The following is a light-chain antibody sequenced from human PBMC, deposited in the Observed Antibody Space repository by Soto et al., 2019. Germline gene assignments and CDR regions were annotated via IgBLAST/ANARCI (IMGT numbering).Light chain of an antibody. CDR3: AAWDDSLNGWV. V-gene: IGLV2-14*01. CDR1: SSDVGAYKY. J-gene: IGLJ3*02. CDR2: EVS. Sequence: QSALTQPASVSGSPGQSITISCTGSSSDVGAYKYVSWYQQHPGKAPKLIIYEVSNRPSAVSNRFSGSKSDNTASLTISGLQAEDEADYYCAAWDDSLNGWVFGGGTKLTVL.